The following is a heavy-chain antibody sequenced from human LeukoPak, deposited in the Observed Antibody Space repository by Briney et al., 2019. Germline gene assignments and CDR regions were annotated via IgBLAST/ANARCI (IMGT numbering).Heavy chain of an antibody. J-gene: IGHJ4*02. Sequence: PGGSLRLSCAASGFTFSNYDMNWVRQAPGKGLEWISFITSSSCIVYYTDSVEGRFTISRDNAKNSLYLQMNSLRVEDTAVYYCARDTLVDGRFGEISNWGQGTLVTVSS. D-gene: IGHD3-10*01. CDR3: ARDTLVDGRFGEISN. CDR1: GFTFSNYD. CDR2: ITSSSCIV. V-gene: IGHV3-48*04.